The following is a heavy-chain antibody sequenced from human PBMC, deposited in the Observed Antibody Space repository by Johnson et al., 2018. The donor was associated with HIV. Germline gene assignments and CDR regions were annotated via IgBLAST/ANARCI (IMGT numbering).Heavy chain of an antibody. CDR2: ISYDGNNK. Sequence: QVQLVESGGGVVQPGRSLRLSCAASGFTFSSFGMHWVRQAPGKGLEWVAVISYDGNNKYYADSVKGRFTISRENSKNTLYLQMNSLSVQDTAVYYCAKDLGEIENEEWPSDYYDFGRDYPGQESRDVVGTFDIWGHGTMVTVSS. D-gene: IGHD3-3*01. J-gene: IGHJ3*02. CDR3: AKDLGEIENEEWPSDYYDFGRDYPGQESRDVVGTFDI. V-gene: IGHV3-30*18. CDR1: GFTFSSFG.